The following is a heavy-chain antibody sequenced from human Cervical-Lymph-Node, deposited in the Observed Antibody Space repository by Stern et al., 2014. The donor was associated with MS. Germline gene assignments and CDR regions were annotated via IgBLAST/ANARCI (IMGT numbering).Heavy chain of an antibody. CDR1: GFTFSSYG. Sequence: VQLVQSGGGVVKPGRSLRLSCAASGFTFSSYGMRWVRQAPGKGLEWVAGIWYDGSNKYYADSVKGRFTISRDNSKNTLYLQMNSLRAEDTAVYYCARDKSPDITMIVTWGQGTMVTVSS. D-gene: IGHD3-22*01. CDR2: IWYDGSNK. CDR3: ARDKSPDITMIVT. V-gene: IGHV3-33*01. J-gene: IGHJ3*01.